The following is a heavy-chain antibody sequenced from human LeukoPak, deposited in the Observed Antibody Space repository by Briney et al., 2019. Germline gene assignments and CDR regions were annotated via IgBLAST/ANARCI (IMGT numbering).Heavy chain of an antibody. J-gene: IGHJ3*02. CDR3: AREGCGGDCYYDASDI. CDR1: GGSISSYY. Sequence: PSETLSLTCTVSGGSISSYYWSWIRQPPGKGLEWIGYIYYSGSTNYNPSLKSRVTISVDTSKNQFSLKLSSVTAADTAVYYCAREGCGGDCYYDASDIWGQGTMVTVSS. D-gene: IGHD2-21*02. CDR2: IYYSGST. V-gene: IGHV4-59*01.